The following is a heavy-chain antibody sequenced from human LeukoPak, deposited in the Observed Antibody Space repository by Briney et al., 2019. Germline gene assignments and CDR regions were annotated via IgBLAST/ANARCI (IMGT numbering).Heavy chain of an antibody. D-gene: IGHD3-22*01. J-gene: IGHJ4*02. CDR1: GGSISVYY. CDR3: ARHPRRYYYDSSGYPGHFDY. V-gene: IGHV4-39*01. Sequence: PSETLSLTCTVSGGSISVYYWGWIRQPPGRGLEWIGSIYYSGSTYYNPSLKSRVTISVDTSKNQFSLKLSSVTAADTAVYYCARHPRRYYYDSSGYPGHFDYWGQGTLVTVSS. CDR2: IYYSGST.